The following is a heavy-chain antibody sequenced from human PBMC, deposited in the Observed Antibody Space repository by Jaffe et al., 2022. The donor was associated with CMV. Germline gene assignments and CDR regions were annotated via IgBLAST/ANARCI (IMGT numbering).Heavy chain of an antibody. CDR2: INHSGST. CDR1: GGSFSGYY. D-gene: IGHD3-10*01. Sequence: QVQLQQWGAGLLKPSETLSLTCAVYGGSFSGYYWSWIRQPPGKGLEWIGEINHSGSTNYNPSLKSRVTISVDTSKNQFSLKLSSVTAADTAVYYCARRRKDVLLWFGESLGAFDIWGQGTMVTVSS. J-gene: IGHJ3*02. V-gene: IGHV4-34*01. CDR3: ARRRKDVLLWFGESLGAFDI.